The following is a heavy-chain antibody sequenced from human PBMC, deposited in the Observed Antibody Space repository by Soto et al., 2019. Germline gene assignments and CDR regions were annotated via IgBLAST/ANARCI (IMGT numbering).Heavy chain of an antibody. CDR2: IYWDDDK. Sequence: SGPTLVNPTQTLTLTCTFSGFSLSTSGVGVGWIRQPPGKALEWLALIYWDDDKRYSPSLKSRLTITKDTSKNQVVLTMTNMDPVDTATYYCAHARVDEYYGWGSPDRGYFDYWGQGTLVTVSS. D-gene: IGHD3-10*01. V-gene: IGHV2-5*02. J-gene: IGHJ4*02. CDR3: AHARVDEYYGWGSPDRGYFDY. CDR1: GFSLSTSGVG.